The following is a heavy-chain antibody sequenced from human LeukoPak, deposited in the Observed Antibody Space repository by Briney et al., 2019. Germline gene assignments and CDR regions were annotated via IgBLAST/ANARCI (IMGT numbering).Heavy chain of an antibody. Sequence: ASVKVSCKASGYTFTSYDINWVRQATGQGLEWMGWISAYNGNTNYAQKLQGRVTMTTDTSTSTAYMELRSLRSDDTAVYYCASYTVGATGGAHPNWFDPWGQGTLVTVSS. V-gene: IGHV1-18*01. CDR2: ISAYNGNT. J-gene: IGHJ5*02. D-gene: IGHD1-26*01. CDR1: GYTFTSYD. CDR3: ASYTVGATGGAHPNWFDP.